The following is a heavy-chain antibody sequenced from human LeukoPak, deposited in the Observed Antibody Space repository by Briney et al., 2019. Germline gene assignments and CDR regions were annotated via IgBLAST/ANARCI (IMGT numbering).Heavy chain of an antibody. CDR2: ISSSGINT. Sequence: GGSLRLSCAASGFTFSSYPMTWFGQAPGRGLGWVSLISSSGINTYYADSVKGRFTISRDNSKNTLYLQMNSLRAEDTAVYYCAKDRSGWFYFDYWGQGALVTVSS. V-gene: IGHV3-23*01. D-gene: IGHD6-19*01. J-gene: IGHJ4*02. CDR3: AKDRSGWFYFDY. CDR1: GFTFSSYP.